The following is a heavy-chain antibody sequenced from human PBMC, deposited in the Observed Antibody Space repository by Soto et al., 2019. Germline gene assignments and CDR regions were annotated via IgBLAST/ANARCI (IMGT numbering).Heavy chain of an antibody. J-gene: IGHJ5*02. CDR3: ARDLVYKGYCSSTSCYPNWFDP. Sequence: SVKVSCKASGGTFSSYTISWVRQAPGQGLEWMGRIIPILGIANYAQKFQGRVTITADKSTSTAYMELSSLRSEDTAVYYCARDLVYKGYCSSTSCYPNWFDPWGQGTLVTVSS. V-gene: IGHV1-69*04. CDR1: GGTFSSYT. D-gene: IGHD2-2*01. CDR2: IIPILGIA.